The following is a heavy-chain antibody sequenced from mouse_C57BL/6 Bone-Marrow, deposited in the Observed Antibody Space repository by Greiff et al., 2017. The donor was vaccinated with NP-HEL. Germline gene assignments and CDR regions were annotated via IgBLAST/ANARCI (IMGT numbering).Heavy chain of an antibody. CDR3: ARYGLSWFAY. CDR1: GFTFTDYY. J-gene: IGHJ3*01. CDR2: IRNKANGYTT. D-gene: IGHD3-1*01. V-gene: IGHV7-3*01. Sequence: DVKLVESGGGLVQPGGSLSLSCAASGFTFTDYYMSWVRQPPGKALEWLGFIRNKANGYTTEYSASVKGRFTISRDNSQSILYLQMNALRAEDSATYYCARYGLSWFAYWGQGTLVTVSA.